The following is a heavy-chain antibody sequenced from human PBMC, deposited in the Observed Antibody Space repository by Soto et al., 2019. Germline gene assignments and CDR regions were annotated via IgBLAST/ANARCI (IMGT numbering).Heavy chain of an antibody. CDR3: DRGGHVVVVTAALDY. V-gene: IGHV1-46*01. J-gene: IGHJ4*02. Sequence: QVQLVQSGAEVKKPGASVKVSCKASGDTFTDYYIHWVRQAPGQGLEWMGTVNPSGGHTTYAQHFLGRVTMTRDKSTSTLYMELTSLTSEDTAVYYCDRGGHVVVVTAALDYWGQGTLVTVSS. CDR2: VNPSGGHT. D-gene: IGHD2-21*02. CDR1: GDTFTDYY.